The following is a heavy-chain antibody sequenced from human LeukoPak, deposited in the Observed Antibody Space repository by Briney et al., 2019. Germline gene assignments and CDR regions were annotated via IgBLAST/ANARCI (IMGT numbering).Heavy chain of an antibody. D-gene: IGHD3-16*02. CDR2: ISSSSSYI. CDR3: ASEYDYVWGSYRSPSFDY. Sequence: PGGSLRRSCAASGFTFSSYSMNWVRQAPGKGLEWVSSISSSSSYIYYADSVKGRFTISRDNSKNTLYLQMNSLRAEDTAVYYCASEYDYVWGSYRSPSFDYWGQGTLVTVSS. V-gene: IGHV3-21*06. J-gene: IGHJ4*02. CDR1: GFTFSSYS.